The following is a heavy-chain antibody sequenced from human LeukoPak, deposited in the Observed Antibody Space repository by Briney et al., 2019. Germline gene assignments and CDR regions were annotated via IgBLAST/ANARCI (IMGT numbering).Heavy chain of an antibody. Sequence: SETLSLTCTVSGGSISSSSYYWGWIRQPPGKGLEWIGSIYYSGSTYYNPSLKSRVTISVDTSKNQFSLKLSSVTAADTAVYYCARKGLRLLDWLSEYFFDYWGQGNLVTVSS. CDR3: ARKGLRLLDWLSEYFFDY. J-gene: IGHJ4*02. D-gene: IGHD3-3*01. CDR2: IYYSGST. V-gene: IGHV4-39*01. CDR1: GGSISSSSYY.